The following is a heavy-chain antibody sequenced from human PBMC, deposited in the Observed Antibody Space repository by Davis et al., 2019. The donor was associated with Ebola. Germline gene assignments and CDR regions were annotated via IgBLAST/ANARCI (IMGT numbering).Heavy chain of an antibody. CDR3: ARGWPSTVTTDYYAMDA. D-gene: IGHD4-11*01. V-gene: IGHV4-39*01. Sequence: SETLSLTCTVSGGSISSSSYYWGWIRQPPGKGLEWIGSIYYSGSTYYNPSLKSRVTISVDTSKNQFSLKLSSVTAADTAVYYCARGWPSTVTTDYYAMDAWGKGTTVTVSS. CDR2: IYYSGST. J-gene: IGHJ6*04. CDR1: GGSISSSSYY.